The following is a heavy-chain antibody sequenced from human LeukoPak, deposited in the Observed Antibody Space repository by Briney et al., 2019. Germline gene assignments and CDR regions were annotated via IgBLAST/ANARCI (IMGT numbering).Heavy chain of an antibody. V-gene: IGHV4-39*07. CDR2: IYYSGST. CDR3: ARSDYYDSSGYNY. Sequence: SETLSLTCTVSGGSISSSGYFWGWIRQPPGKGLEWIGSIYYSGSTYYNPSLKSRVTISVDTSKNQFSLKLSSVTAADTAVYYCARSDYYDSSGYNYWGQGTLVTVSS. CDR1: GGSISSSGYF. D-gene: IGHD3-22*01. J-gene: IGHJ4*02.